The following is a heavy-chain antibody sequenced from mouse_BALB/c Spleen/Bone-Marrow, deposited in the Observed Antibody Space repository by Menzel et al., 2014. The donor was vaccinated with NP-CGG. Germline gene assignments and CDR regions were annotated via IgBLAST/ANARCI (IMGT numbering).Heavy chain of an antibody. V-gene: IGHV1-9*01. CDR2: ILPGSGST. J-gene: IGHJ2*01. D-gene: IGHD1-2*01. CDR1: GYTFSSYW. CDR3: ARRVTTANY. Sequence: VQLQQSGAELMKPGASVKISCKATGYTFSSYWIERVKQRPGHGLEWIGEILPGSGSTNYNEKFKGKATFTADTSSNAAYMQLSSLTSEDSAVYYCARRVTTANYWGQGTTLTVSS.